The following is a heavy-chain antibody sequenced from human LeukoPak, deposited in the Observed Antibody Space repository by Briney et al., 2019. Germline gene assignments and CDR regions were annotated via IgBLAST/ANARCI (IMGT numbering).Heavy chain of an antibody. Sequence: PGGSLRLSCAASGFTFSSYGMHWVRQAPGKGLEWLAVISYDGSNKYYADSVKGRFTISRDNSKNTLYLQMNSLRAEDTAVYYCAKTGGGRYYDILTGYSYFDYWGQGTLVTVSS. D-gene: IGHD3-9*01. CDR2: ISYDGSNK. J-gene: IGHJ4*02. V-gene: IGHV3-30*18. CDR3: AKTGGGRYYDILTGYSYFDY. CDR1: GFTFSSYG.